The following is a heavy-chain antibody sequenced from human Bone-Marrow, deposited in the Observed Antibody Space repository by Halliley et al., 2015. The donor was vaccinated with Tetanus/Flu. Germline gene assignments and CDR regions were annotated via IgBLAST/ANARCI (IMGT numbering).Heavy chain of an antibody. D-gene: IGHD3-16*01. CDR1: GFIFNIHH. V-gene: IGHV3-72*01. J-gene: IGHJ4*02. Sequence: SLRLSCAASGFIFNIHHMDWVRQAPGKGLEWVGLSRKKANSYTTEYAGSVKGRITISRDESKNSLYLEMNSLKSEDTAVYYCASVYGGYGRGDFWGQGTLVAGSS. CDR2: SRKKANSYTT. CDR3: ASVYGGYGRGDF.